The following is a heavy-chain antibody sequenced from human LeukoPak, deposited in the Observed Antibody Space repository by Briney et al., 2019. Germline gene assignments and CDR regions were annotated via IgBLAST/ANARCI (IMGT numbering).Heavy chain of an antibody. V-gene: IGHV3-48*02. CDR1: GFTFSSYS. CDR2: ISSSSSTI. J-gene: IGHJ4*02. CDR3: ARDDDWRDGYNQIDY. D-gene: IGHD5-24*01. Sequence: GGSLRLSCAASGFTFSSYSMNWVRQAPGEGLEWVSYISSSSSTIYYADSVKGRFTISRDNAKNSLYLQMNSLRDEDTAVYYCARDDDWRDGYNQIDYWGQGTLVTVSS.